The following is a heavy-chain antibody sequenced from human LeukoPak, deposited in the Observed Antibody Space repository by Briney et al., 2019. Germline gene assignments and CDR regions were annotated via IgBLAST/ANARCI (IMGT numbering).Heavy chain of an antibody. V-gene: IGHV3-30*03. CDR1: GFTFSSYG. CDR3: ASLGTLVVVAGTTWFDP. J-gene: IGHJ5*02. CDR2: ISYDGSNK. Sequence: PGGSLRLSCAASGFTFSSYGMHWVRQAPGKGLEWVAVISYDGSNKYYADSVKGRFTISRDNSKNTLYLQMNSLRAEDTAVYYCASLGTLVVVAGTTWFDPWGQGTLVTVSS. D-gene: IGHD6-19*01.